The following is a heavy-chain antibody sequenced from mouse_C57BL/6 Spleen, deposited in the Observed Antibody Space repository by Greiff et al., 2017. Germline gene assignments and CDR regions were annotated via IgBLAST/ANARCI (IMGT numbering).Heavy chain of an antibody. CDR1: DYTLSCYW. CDR2: IYPGDGDT. CDR3: AREGDGYFDY. Sequence: QVQLQQSGAELVKPGASVKISCKASDYTLSCYWMNWVKQRPGKGLEWIGQIYPGDGDTNYNGKFKGKATLTADKSSSTAYMQLSSLTSEDSAVYFCAREGDGYFDYWGQGTTLTVSS. V-gene: IGHV1-80*01. J-gene: IGHJ2*01. D-gene: IGHD3-3*01.